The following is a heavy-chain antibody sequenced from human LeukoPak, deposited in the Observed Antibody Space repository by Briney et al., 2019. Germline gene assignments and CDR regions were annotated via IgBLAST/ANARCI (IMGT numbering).Heavy chain of an antibody. CDR1: GSTFSSYG. D-gene: IGHD6-13*01. CDR3: AKEASAAGYYFDY. CDR2: ISYDGSNK. J-gene: IGHJ4*02. V-gene: IGHV3-30*18. Sequence: GGSLRLSCAASGSTFSSYGMHWVRQAPGKGLEWVAVISYDGSNKYYADSVKGRFTISRDNSKNTLYLQMNSLRAEDTAVYYCAKEASAAGYYFDYWGQGTLVTVSS.